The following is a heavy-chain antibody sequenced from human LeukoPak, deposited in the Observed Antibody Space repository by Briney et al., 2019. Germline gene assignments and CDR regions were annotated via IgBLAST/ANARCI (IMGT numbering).Heavy chain of an antibody. Sequence: SETLSLTCTVSGGSISSYYWSWIRQPAGKGLEWIGRIYTSGSTNYNPSLKSRVTMSVDTSKNQFSLKLSSVTAADTAVYYCARKSRDGYNYWFDYWGQGTLVTVSS. J-gene: IGHJ4*02. V-gene: IGHV4-4*07. D-gene: IGHD5-24*01. CDR2: IYTSGST. CDR1: GGSISSYY. CDR3: ARKSRDGYNYWFDY.